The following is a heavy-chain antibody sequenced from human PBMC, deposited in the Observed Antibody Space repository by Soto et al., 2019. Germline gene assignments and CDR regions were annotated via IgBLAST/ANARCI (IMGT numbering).Heavy chain of an antibody. Sequence: EVQLVESGGGLVKPGGSLRLSCAASGFTFSNAWMSWVRQAPGKGLEWVGRIKSKTDGGTTDYAAPVKGRFTISRDDSKNTLYLQMNSLKTEDTAVYYCTTDHYGSGSYYRYYYYGMDVWGQGTTVTVSS. CDR1: GFTFSNAW. D-gene: IGHD3-10*01. J-gene: IGHJ6*02. V-gene: IGHV3-15*01. CDR2: IKSKTDGGTT. CDR3: TTDHYGSGSYYRYYYYGMDV.